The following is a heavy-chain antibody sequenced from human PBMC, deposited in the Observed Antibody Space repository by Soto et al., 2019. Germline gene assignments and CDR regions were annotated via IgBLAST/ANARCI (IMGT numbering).Heavy chain of an antibody. CDR3: ARDAAVVAATDSSYFDY. J-gene: IGHJ4*02. CDR1: GFTFSSYA. Sequence: LRLSCAASGFTFSSYAMHWVRQAPGKGLEWVAVISYDGSNKYYADSVKGRFTISRDNSKNTLYLQMNSLRAEDTAVYYCARDAAVVAATDSSYFDYWGQGTLVTVSS. D-gene: IGHD2-15*01. V-gene: IGHV3-30-3*01. CDR2: ISYDGSNK.